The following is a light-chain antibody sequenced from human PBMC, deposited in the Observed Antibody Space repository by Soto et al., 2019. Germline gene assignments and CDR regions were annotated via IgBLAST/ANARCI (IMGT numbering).Light chain of an antibody. Sequence: DIQMTQSPSSLSASVGDRVTITCRASQSVNTYLNWYQKRQGKAPKLLIYAATSLQSGVPPRFSGSGSGTDFNLTISALQPEDFATYSCQQSHNTPYTFGLGTMLEVK. CDR3: QQSHNTPYT. CDR1: QSVNTY. CDR2: AAT. J-gene: IGKJ2*01. V-gene: IGKV1-39*01.